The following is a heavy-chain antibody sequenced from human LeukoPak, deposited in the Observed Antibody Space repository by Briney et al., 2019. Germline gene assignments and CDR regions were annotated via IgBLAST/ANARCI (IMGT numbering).Heavy chain of an antibody. J-gene: IGHJ4*02. V-gene: IGHV3-74*01. D-gene: IGHD6-13*01. CDR2: INTDGSTT. CDR3: ARVIIEATGIYY. CDR1: GFTFSSHW. Sequence: GGSLRLSCATAGFTFSSHWMHWVRRGPGKGLVWVSRINTDGSTTSYADSVKGRFTISRDNAKNTLYLQMNSLRAEDKAVYYCARVIIEATGIYYWGQGTLVTVSP.